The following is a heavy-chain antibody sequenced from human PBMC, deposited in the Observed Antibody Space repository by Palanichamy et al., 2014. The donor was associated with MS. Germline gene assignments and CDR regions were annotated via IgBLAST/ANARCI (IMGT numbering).Heavy chain of an antibody. CDR1: GYTFKGYY. D-gene: IGHD4-23*01. V-gene: IGHV1-2*02. CDR3: AKGDGGTTVVTD. Sequence: QVQLVQSGAEVKKPGASVKVSCKASGYTFKGYYLHWVRQAPGQGLEWMGWNNPNSGVANCAQKFQGRVTMTRDTSINTAYMELNSLRYDDTAVYYCAKGDGGTTVVTDWGQGTLVTVSS. J-gene: IGHJ4*02. CDR2: NNPNSGVA.